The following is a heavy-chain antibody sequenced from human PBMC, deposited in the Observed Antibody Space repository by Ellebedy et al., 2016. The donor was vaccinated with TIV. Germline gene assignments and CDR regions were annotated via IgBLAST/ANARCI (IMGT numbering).Heavy chain of an antibody. D-gene: IGHD3-10*01. Sequence: GGSLRLXXAASGFTFSSYGMHWVRQAPGKGLEWVALIWYDGTNKYYADSVKGRFTISRDNSKNTLYLQMNSLRAGDTAVYYCARDRGAAVTRPGYMDVWGKGTTVTVSS. CDR2: IWYDGTNK. CDR1: GFTFSSYG. J-gene: IGHJ6*03. CDR3: ARDRGAAVTRPGYMDV. V-gene: IGHV3-33*01.